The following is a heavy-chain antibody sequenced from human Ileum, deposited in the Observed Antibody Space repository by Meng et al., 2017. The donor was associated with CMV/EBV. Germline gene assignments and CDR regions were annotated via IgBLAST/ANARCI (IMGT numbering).Heavy chain of an antibody. J-gene: IGHJ4*02. CDR2: ISAYNGNT. Sequence: SCKASGYTFTSYGIRWVRQAPGQGLEWMGWISAYNGNTNYAQKLQGRVTMTTDTSTSTAYMELRSLRSDDTAVYYCARGAYSGYDNDYWGQGTPVTVSS. CDR3: ARGAYSGYDNDY. D-gene: IGHD5-12*01. V-gene: IGHV1-18*01. CDR1: GYTFTSYG.